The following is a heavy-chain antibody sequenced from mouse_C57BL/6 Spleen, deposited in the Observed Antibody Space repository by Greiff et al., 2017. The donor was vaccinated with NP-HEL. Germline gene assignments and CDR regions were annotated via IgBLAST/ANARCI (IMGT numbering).Heavy chain of an antibody. J-gene: IGHJ2*01. Sequence: VKLMESGPELVKPGASVKISCKASGYAFSSSWMNWVKQRPGKGLEWIGRIYPGDGDTNYNGKFKGKATLTADKSSSTADMQLSSLTSEDSAVYFCARHRIFYFDYWGQGTTLTVSS. CDR2: IYPGDGDT. CDR1: GYAFSSSW. CDR3: ARHRIFYFDY. D-gene: IGHD2-14*01. V-gene: IGHV1-82*01.